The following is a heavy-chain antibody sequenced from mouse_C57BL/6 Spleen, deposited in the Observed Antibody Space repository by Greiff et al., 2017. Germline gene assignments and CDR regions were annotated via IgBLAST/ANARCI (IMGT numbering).Heavy chain of an antibody. J-gene: IGHJ1*03. CDR2: IDPSDSET. Sequence: QVQLQQPGAELVRPGSSVKLSCKASGYTFTSYWMHWVKQRPIQGLEWIGNIDPSDSETHYNQKFKDKATLTVDKSSSTAYMQLSSLTSEDSAVYYCARDGYYHWYFDVWGTGTTVTVSS. D-gene: IGHD2-3*01. CDR1: GYTFTSYW. V-gene: IGHV1-52*01. CDR3: ARDGYYHWYFDV.